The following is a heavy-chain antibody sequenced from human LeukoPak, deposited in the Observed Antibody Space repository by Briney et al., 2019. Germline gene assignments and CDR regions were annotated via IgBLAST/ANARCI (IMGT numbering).Heavy chain of an antibody. V-gene: IGHV3-73*01. CDR3: TSYGSGNPDFDS. J-gene: IGHJ4*02. Sequence: GGSLRLSCAAPGFTFSGSAMHWVRQASGRGLEWVGRIRSKAKSYATAYAESVKGRFTISRDDSKNTAYLQMNSLKTEDTAVYFCTSYGSGNPDFDSWGQGTLVTVSS. CDR1: GFTFSGSA. CDR2: IRSKAKSYAT. D-gene: IGHD3-10*01.